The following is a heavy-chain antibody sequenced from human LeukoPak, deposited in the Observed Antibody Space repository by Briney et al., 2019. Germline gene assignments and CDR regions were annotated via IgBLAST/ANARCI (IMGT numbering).Heavy chain of an antibody. Sequence: GESLIGSCKGSGYSFTSYWIGWVRQMPGKGLEWMGIIYPGDSYTRYSPSFQGQVTIPADKSINTAYLQWSSLKASDTAMYYCARLSDGYNYGVYFDYWGHGTLFTVSS. V-gene: IGHV5-51*01. CDR2: IYPGDSYT. J-gene: IGHJ4*01. D-gene: IGHD5-18*01. CDR1: GYSFTSYW. CDR3: ARLSDGYNYGVYFDY.